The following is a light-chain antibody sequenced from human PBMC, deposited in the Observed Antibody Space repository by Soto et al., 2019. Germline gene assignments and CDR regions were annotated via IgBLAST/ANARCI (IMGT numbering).Light chain of an antibody. J-gene: IGKJ3*01. Sequence: EIVLTQSPATLSLSPGERATLSCRASQSLSSYLAWYQHKPGQTPRLLIYDTSNRASGISARFSGSGSGTDFTLTISSLEPDDFAVYYCQHRSDGPLFTFGPGTKVEMK. CDR2: DTS. V-gene: IGKV3-11*01. CDR1: QSLSSY. CDR3: QHRSDGPLFT.